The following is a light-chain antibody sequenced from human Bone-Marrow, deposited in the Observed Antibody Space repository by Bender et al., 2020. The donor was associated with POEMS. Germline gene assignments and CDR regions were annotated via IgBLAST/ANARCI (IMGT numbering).Light chain of an antibody. CDR2: EGT. CDR3: CSFAGLGV. CDR1: SSNFGSYSL. J-gene: IGLJ1*01. V-gene: IGLV2-23*01. Sequence: QSALTQPASVSGSPGQSITISCTGTSSNFGSYSLVSWYQQLPGKAPKLIIYEGTERPSGISTRFSGSKSDNRASLTISGLQTDDEADYYCCSFAGLGVFGTGTKVTVL.